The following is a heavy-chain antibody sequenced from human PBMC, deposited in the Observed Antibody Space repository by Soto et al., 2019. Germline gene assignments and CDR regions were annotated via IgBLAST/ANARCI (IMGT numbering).Heavy chain of an antibody. J-gene: IGHJ6*03. D-gene: IGHD3-10*01. CDR2: ISYDGSNK. Sequence: GGSLRLSCAASGFTFSSYGMHWVRQAPGKGLEWVAVISYDGSNKYYADSVKGRFTISRDNSKNTLYLQMNSLRAEDTAVYYCAKDSKTIRGVIPYYYYYYMDVWGKGTTVTVSS. CDR1: GFTFSSYG. V-gene: IGHV3-30*18. CDR3: AKDSKTIRGVIPYYYYYYMDV.